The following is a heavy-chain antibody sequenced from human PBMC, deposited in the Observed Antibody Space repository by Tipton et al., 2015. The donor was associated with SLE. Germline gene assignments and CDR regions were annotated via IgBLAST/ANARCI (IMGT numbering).Heavy chain of an antibody. CDR2: TYYMSKWYN. CDR1: GDSVSSNSAA. D-gene: IGHD6-13*01. V-gene: IGHV6-1*01. J-gene: IGHJ4*02. Sequence: GLVKPSQTLSLTCAISGDSVSSNSAAWNWIRQSPSRGLEWLGRTYYMSKWYNDYAVSVKSRIIINPDTSKNQFSLQLTSVTPEDTAVYYCAKEQLVPDYFDYWGQGTLVTVSS. CDR3: AKEQLVPDYFDY.